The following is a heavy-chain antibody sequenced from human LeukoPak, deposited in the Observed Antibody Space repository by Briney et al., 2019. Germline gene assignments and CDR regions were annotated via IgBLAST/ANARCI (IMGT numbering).Heavy chain of an antibody. V-gene: IGHV1-18*01. Sequence: ASVKVSCKASGYTFTSYGISWVRRAPGQGLEWMGWISAYNGNTNYAQKLQGRVTMTTDTSTSTAYMELRSLRSDDTAVYYCAREMVRGVTYYYYYGMDVWGQGTTVTVSS. CDR3: AREMVRGVTYYYYYGMDV. CDR2: ISAYNGNT. D-gene: IGHD3-10*01. J-gene: IGHJ6*02. CDR1: GYTFTSYG.